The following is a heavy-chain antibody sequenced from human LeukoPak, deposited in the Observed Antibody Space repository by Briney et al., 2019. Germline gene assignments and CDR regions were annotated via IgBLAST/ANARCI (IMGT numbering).Heavy chain of an antibody. CDR1: GYSISSGYY. CDR3: ARDIEDYGDKYYYYYYGMDV. D-gene: IGHD4-17*01. Sequence: SETLSLTCTVSGYSISSGYYWGWIRQPPGKGLEWIGSIYHSGSTYYNPSLKSRVTISVDTSKNQFSLKLSSVTAADTAVYYCARDIEDYGDKYYYYYYGMDVWGQGTTVTVSS. J-gene: IGHJ6*02. V-gene: IGHV4-38-2*02. CDR2: IYHSGST.